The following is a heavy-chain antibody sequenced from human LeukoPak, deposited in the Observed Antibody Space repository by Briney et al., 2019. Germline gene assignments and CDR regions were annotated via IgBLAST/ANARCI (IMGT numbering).Heavy chain of an antibody. CDR2: IIPIFGTA. CDR3: ARGEIVRQNLYYYYYMDV. J-gene: IGHJ6*03. CDR1: GGTFSSYA. Sequence: ASVKVSCKASGGTFSSYAISWVRQAPGQGLEWMGGIIPIFGTANYAQKFQGRVTITADESTSTAYMELSSLRSEDTAVYYCARGEIVRQNLYYYYYMDVWGKGTTVTISS. V-gene: IGHV1-69*13. D-gene: IGHD3-22*01.